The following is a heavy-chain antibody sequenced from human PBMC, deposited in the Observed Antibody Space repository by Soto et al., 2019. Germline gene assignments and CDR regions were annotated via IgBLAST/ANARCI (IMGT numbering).Heavy chain of an antibody. CDR1: GGSISSYY. D-gene: IGHD6-19*01. J-gene: IGHJ4*02. Sequence: SETLSLTCTVSGGSISSYYWSWIRQPPGKGLEWIGYIYYSGSTNYNPSLKSRVTISVDTSKNQFSLKLSSVTAADTAVYYCARDGEMCSSGWYYFDYWGQGTLVTVSS. CDR3: ARDGEMCSSGWYYFDY. CDR2: IYYSGST. V-gene: IGHV4-59*01.